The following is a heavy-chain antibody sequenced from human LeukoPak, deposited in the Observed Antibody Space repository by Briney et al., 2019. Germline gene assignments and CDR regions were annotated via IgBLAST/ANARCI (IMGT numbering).Heavy chain of an antibody. CDR3: AKGPYIVVVPAAVYSFDF. J-gene: IGHJ4*02. Sequence: GGSLRLSCAASGFTFSNFGMHWVRQAPGKGLEWVTFIRYDGSNKYYAESVKGRFTISRDDSKSTLYLQMNNLKTEDTAMYYCAKGPYIVVVPAAVYSFDFWGQGTLVTVSS. CDR1: GFTFSNFG. D-gene: IGHD2-2*01. CDR2: IRYDGSNK. V-gene: IGHV3-30*02.